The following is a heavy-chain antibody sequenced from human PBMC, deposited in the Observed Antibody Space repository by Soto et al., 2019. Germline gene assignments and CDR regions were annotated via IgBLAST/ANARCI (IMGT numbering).Heavy chain of an antibody. J-gene: IGHJ3*01. Sequence: QVQLIQSEAEVKKPGSSVRVSCTASGGIFGSHGFSWVRQAPGQLLECVGGFITLLRTLTYTEKFQARVRIAADESTNTVYLDLSGLTSEDTAVYYCVRDRRIYYSDPHDEFVASDYEVWGQGTMVSVSS. V-gene: IGHV1-69*01. CDR3: VRDRRIYYSDPHDEFVASDYEV. CDR1: GGIFGSHG. CDR2: FITLLRTL. D-gene: IGHD3-22*01.